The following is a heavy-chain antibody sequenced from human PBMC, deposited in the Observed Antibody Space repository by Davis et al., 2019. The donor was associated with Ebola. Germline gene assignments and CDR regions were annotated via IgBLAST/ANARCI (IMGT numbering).Heavy chain of an antibody. J-gene: IGHJ6*03. Sequence: MPSETQSLTCAVYGGSFSGYYWTWIRQPPGKGLEWIGEINHGGSTNYNPSLKSRVTISVDTSKNQFSLKLSSVTAADTAVYYCARGVGAYYYMDVWGKGTTVTVSS. CDR1: GGSFSGYY. CDR2: INHGGST. CDR3: ARGVGAYYYMDV. V-gene: IGHV4-34*01.